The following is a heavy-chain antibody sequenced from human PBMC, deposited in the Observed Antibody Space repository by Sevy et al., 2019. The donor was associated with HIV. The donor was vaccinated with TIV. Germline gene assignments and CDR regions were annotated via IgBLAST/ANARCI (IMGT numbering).Heavy chain of an antibody. CDR3: AKAPTSSYYGMDV. V-gene: IGHV3-23*01. Sequence: GGSLILSCAASGFTFSSYAMSWVRQAPGKGLEWVSAISGSGGSTYYADSVKGRFTISRDNSKNTLYLQMNSLRADDTAVYYCAKAPTSSYYGMDVWGQGTTVTVSS. J-gene: IGHJ6*02. CDR1: GFTFSSYA. CDR2: ISGSGGST.